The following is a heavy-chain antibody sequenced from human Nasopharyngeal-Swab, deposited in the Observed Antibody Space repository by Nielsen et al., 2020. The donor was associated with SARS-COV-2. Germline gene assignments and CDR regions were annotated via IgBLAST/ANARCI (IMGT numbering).Heavy chain of an antibody. D-gene: IGHD6-19*01. Sequence: WIRQPPGKGLEWIGEINYSGSTNYNPSLKSRVTISVDTSKNQFSLKLSSVTAADTAVYYCARGRSGWYPGYFQHWGQGTLVTVSS. V-gene: IGHV4-34*01. CDR3: ARGRSGWYPGYFQH. J-gene: IGHJ1*01. CDR2: INYSGST.